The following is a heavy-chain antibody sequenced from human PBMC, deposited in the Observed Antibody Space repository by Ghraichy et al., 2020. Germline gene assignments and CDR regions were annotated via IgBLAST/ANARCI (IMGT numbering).Heavy chain of an antibody. V-gene: IGHV4-4*07. CDR2: IYTSGST. D-gene: IGHD5-12*01. CDR1: GGSISTYY. CDR3: ARGHPTEDYSGYVLYYFVY. J-gene: IGHJ4*02. Sequence: SETLSLTCTASGGSISTYYWSWIRQPAGKGLEWIGRIYTSGSTNYSPSPKSRVTMSVDASKNQFSLKLSSVTAADTAVYYCARGHPTEDYSGYVLYYFVYWGQGTLVTVSS.